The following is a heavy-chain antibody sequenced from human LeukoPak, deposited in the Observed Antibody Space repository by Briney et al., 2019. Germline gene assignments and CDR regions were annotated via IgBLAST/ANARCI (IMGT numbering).Heavy chain of an antibody. CDR2: ISSSSSYI. V-gene: IGHV3-21*01. Sequence: GGSLRLSCAASGFTFSSYSMNWVRQAPGKGLEWVSSISSSSSYIYYADSVKGRFTISRDNAKNSLYLQMNSLRAEDTAVYYCARDHSEPAEAVIEDAFDIWGQGTMVTVSS. J-gene: IGHJ3*02. CDR1: GFTFSSYS. D-gene: IGHD1-26*01. CDR3: ARDHSEPAEAVIEDAFDI.